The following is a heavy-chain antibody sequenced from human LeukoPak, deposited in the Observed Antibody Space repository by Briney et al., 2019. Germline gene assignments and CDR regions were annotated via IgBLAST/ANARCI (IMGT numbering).Heavy chain of an antibody. CDR3: ARGDYGDYVRAFDI. D-gene: IGHD4-17*01. Sequence: ASVKVSCKSSGYTFTSYYLHWVRQAPGQGLQWMGIINPSSGSTTYAQKFQGRVTMTRDTSTSTVYMELSSLRSEDTAVYYCARGDYGDYVRAFDIWGLGTMVTVSS. CDR2: INPSSGST. J-gene: IGHJ3*02. V-gene: IGHV1-46*01. CDR1: GYTFTSYY.